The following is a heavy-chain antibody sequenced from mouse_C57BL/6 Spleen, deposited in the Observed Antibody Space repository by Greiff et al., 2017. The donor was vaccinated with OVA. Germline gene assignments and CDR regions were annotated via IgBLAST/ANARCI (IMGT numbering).Heavy chain of an antibody. V-gene: IGHV1-61*01. CDR1: GYTFTSYW. CDR2: IYPSDSET. J-gene: IGHJ4*01. Sequence: QVQLQQPGAELVRPGSSVKLSCTASGYTFTSYWMDWVKQRPGQGLEWIGNIYPSDSETHYNPKFKDKATLTVDKSSSTAYMQLSSLTSEDSAVYYCTTVVAGAMDYWGQGTSVTVSS. D-gene: IGHD1-1*01. CDR3: TTVVAGAMDY.